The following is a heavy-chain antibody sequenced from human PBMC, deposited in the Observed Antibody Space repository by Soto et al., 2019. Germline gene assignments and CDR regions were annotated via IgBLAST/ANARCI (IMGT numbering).Heavy chain of an antibody. D-gene: IGHD2-15*01. CDR1: GGSISSGDYY. CDR3: ARGRVVVEGFDY. Sequence: QVQLQESGPGLVMPSQTLSLTCTVSGGSISSGDYYWSWIRQPPGEGLEWIGYIYNTGVAYYKPSLQSRLTISLDTSKKEFSLRVSSVTAADTAVYYCARGRVVVEGFDYWGQGALVTVSS. J-gene: IGHJ4*02. V-gene: IGHV4-30-4*01. CDR2: IYNTGVA.